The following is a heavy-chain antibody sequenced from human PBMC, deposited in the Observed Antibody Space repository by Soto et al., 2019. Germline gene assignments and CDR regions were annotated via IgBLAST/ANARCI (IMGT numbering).Heavy chain of an antibody. J-gene: IGHJ4*02. Sequence: QVQLVQSGAEVKKPGASVKVSCKASGYTFTGYYMHWVRQAPGQGLEWMGWINPNSDGTNYAQKFQGWVTRTRDTSIGTAYMELSRLRSDDTAVYYGARSYDNGSSGEVFDYWGQGTLVTVSS. V-gene: IGHV1-2*04. D-gene: IGHD3-22*01. CDR3: ARSYDNGSSGEVFDY. CDR1: GYTFTGYY. CDR2: INPNSDGT.